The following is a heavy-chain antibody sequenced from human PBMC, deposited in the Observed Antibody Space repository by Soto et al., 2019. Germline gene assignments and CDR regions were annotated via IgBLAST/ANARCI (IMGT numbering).Heavy chain of an antibody. V-gene: IGHV3-11*01. J-gene: IGHJ3*02. CDR1: GFTFSDYY. CDR3: ARDTTDIVVVVAATGGAFDI. CDR2: ISSSGSTI. D-gene: IGHD2-15*01. Sequence: GGSLRLSCAASGFTFSDYYMSWIRQAPGKGLEWVSYISSSGSTIYYADSVKGRFTISRDNAKNSLYLQMNSLRAEDTAVYYCARDTTDIVVVVAATGGAFDIWGQGTMVTVS.